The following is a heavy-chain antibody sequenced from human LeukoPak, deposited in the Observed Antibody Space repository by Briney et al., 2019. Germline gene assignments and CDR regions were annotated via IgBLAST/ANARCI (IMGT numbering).Heavy chain of an antibody. CDR2: ISYDGSNK. CDR1: GFTFSSYG. CDR3: AKGGKVVAVPDWFDP. D-gene: IGHD2-15*01. Sequence: GRSLRLSCAASGFTFSSYGMHWVRQAPGKGLEWVAVISYDGSNKYYADSVKGRFTISRDNSKNTLYLQMSSLRAEDTAVYYCAKGGKVVAVPDWFDPWGQGTLVTVSS. J-gene: IGHJ5*02. V-gene: IGHV3-30*18.